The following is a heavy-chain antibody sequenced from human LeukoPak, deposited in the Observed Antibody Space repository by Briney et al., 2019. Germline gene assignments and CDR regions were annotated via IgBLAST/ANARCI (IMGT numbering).Heavy chain of an antibody. Sequence: GRSLRLSCAASGFTFSSYAMHWVRQAPGKGLEWVAVISYDGSNKYYADSVKGRFTISRDNSKNTLYLQMNSLRAEDTAVYYCARDRDYYDSSGYYSYYFDYWGQGTLVTVSS. CDR1: GFTFSSYA. CDR2: ISYDGSNK. D-gene: IGHD3-22*01. CDR3: ARDRDYYDSSGYYSYYFDY. V-gene: IGHV3-30-3*01. J-gene: IGHJ4*02.